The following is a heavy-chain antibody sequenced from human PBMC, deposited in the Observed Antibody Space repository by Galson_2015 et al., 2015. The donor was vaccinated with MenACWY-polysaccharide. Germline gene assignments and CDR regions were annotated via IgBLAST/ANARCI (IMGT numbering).Heavy chain of an antibody. D-gene: IGHD4-17*01. CDR3: ARVPDHGDSGIYFER. CDR2: IYYTGST. J-gene: IGHJ1*01. Sequence: TLSLTCAVSGDSISSGPSYWSWLRHRPGKGLEWIGNIYYTGSTYYNPSLRSRVTVTIDTSQIHFSLKLNSVTAADTAVYYCARVPDHGDSGIYFERWGQGILVTVSS. CDR1: GDSISSGPSY. V-gene: IGHV4-31*11.